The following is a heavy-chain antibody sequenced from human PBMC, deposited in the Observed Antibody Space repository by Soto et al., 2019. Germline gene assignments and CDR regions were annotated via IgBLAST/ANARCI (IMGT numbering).Heavy chain of an antibody. CDR2: ISDSGST. D-gene: IGHD2-2*01. CDR3: AKSQPPDFDP. J-gene: IGHJ5*02. CDR1: GASIGSGDDY. Sequence: SETLSLTCSVSGASIGSGDDYWTWIRQSPGKGLEWIGYISDSGSTFYNPSLRSRLTIALDTSKNHSSLKLKSVTAADTAVYYCAKSQPPDFDPWGQGIPVTVSS. V-gene: IGHV4-30-4*08.